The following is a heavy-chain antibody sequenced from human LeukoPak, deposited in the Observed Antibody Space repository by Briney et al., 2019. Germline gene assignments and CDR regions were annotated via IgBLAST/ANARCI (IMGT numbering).Heavy chain of an antibody. Sequence: SVTVSCKASGGTFSSYAISWVRQAPGQGLEWMGGIIPIFGTANYAQKFQGRVTITTDESTSTAYMELSSLRSEDTAVYYCARGKIVGATLYYYCYMDVWGKGTTVTVSS. CDR3: ARGKIVGATLYYYCYMDV. V-gene: IGHV1-69*05. CDR1: GGTFSSYA. CDR2: IIPIFGTA. D-gene: IGHD1-26*01. J-gene: IGHJ6*03.